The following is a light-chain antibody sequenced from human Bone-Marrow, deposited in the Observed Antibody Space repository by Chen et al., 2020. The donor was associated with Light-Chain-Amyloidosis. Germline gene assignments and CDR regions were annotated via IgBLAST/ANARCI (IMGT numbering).Light chain of an antibody. Sequence: SLDLTQPPAVSVYRGQPARSTCSGDTFPMQYTYWYQRKPGQAPQLVIYKDSQRPSGIPERFSGSSSGTIVTLTISGVQAEDEADYYCQSADSSDTYVIFGGGTKLTVL. CDR1: TFPMQY. V-gene: IGLV3-25*03. CDR3: QSADSSDTYVI. CDR2: KDS. J-gene: IGLJ2*01.